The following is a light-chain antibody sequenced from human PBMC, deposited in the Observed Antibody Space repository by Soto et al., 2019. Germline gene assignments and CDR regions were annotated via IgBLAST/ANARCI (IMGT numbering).Light chain of an antibody. V-gene: IGKV3-20*01. J-gene: IGKJ2*01. CDR3: QQYASSPPYT. CDR2: GAS. Sequence: EIVLTQSPGTLSLSPGERATLSCRASQSVTSNYLAWYQQKPGQAPRLLIYGASSRATGIPDRFSGSGSGTDFTLTISRLESEDFAVYYCQQYASSPPYTFGQGTKVEIK. CDR1: QSVTSNY.